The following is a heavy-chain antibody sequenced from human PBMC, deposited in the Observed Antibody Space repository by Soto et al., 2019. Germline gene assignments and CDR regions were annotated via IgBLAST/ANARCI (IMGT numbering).Heavy chain of an antibody. D-gene: IGHD2-15*01. Sequence: EVHMLESGGGLVQPGGSLRLSCAASGFIFSDYAMRWVRQAPGKGLGWVAGMGGANGDTYYAESVRGRFAISRDKSKSTLSLQMSSLRAEDTAVYFCAKDRVDHNSVWDPFDIWGQGTLVTVSS. CDR1: GFIFSDYA. CDR2: MGGANGDT. V-gene: IGHV3-23*01. CDR3: AKDRVDHNSVWDPFDI. J-gene: IGHJ3*02.